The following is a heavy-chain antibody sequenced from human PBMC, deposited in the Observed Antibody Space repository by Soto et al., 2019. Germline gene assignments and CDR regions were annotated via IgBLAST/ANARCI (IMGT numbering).Heavy chain of an antibody. V-gene: IGHV3-21*01. D-gene: IGHD3-22*01. J-gene: IGHJ4*02. CDR3: ARGLTDYYDSSGYADY. CDR2: ITNISNYI. CDR1: GFTFSSYS. Sequence: GGSLRLSCAVSGFTFSSYSMNWVRQAPGKGLEWVSSITNISNYIYYADSVKGRFTISRDNAKNSLYLQMNRLRAEDTAVYYCARGLTDYYDSSGYADYWGQGTLVTVSS.